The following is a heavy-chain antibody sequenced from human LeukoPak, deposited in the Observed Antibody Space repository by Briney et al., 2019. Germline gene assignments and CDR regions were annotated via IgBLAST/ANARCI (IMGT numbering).Heavy chain of an antibody. CDR2: ISSSSNTI. J-gene: IGHJ5*02. D-gene: IGHD3-22*01. CDR3: ARGSRYYDSSGYQNWFDP. V-gene: IGHV3-48*01. CDR1: EFSVGSNY. Sequence: PGGSLRLSCAASEFSVGSNYMTWVRQAPGKGLEWVSFISSSSNTIYYADSVKGRFTISRDNAKNSLYLQMNSLRAEDTAVYYCARGSRYYDSSGYQNWFDPWGQGTLVTVSS.